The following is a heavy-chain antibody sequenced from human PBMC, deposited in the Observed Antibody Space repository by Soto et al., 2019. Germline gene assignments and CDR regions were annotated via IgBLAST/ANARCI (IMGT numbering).Heavy chain of an antibody. J-gene: IGHJ4*02. D-gene: IGHD6-13*01. CDR2: ISYDGSNK. CDR3: AKVALRAAAGTFDY. V-gene: IGHV3-30*18. Sequence: VGSLRLSCAASGFTFSSYGMHWVRQAPGKGLEWVAVISYDGSNKYYADSVKGRFTISRDNSKNTLYLQMNSLRAEDTAVYYCAKVALRAAAGTFDYWGQGTLVTVSS. CDR1: GFTFSSYG.